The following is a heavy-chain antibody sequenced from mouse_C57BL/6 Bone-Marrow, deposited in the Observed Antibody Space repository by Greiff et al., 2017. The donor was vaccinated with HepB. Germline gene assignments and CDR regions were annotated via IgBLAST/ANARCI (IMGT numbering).Heavy chain of an antibody. Sequence: EVQGVESGGDLVKPGGSLKLSCAASGFAFSTSGMSWVRQTPDKRLEWVATINTGGSYTYYAYNVRGVFTISRDTAKNTLFLLMGSLKSEDSAIYYCAVDRFDFYFDYWGQGTTLTVSS. D-gene: IGHD2-14*01. CDR1: GFAFSTSG. J-gene: IGHJ2*01. CDR3: AVDRFDFYFDY. V-gene: IGHV5-6*01. CDR2: INTGGSYT.